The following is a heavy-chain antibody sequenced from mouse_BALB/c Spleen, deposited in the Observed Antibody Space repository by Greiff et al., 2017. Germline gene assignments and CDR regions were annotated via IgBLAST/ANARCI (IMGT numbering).Heavy chain of an antibody. CDR2: ISSGSSTI. V-gene: IGHV5-17*02. CDR3: ARSKYGKGAMDY. CDR1: GFTFSSFG. D-gene: IGHD2-10*02. Sequence: EVQGVESGGGLVQPGGSRKLSCAASGFTFSSFGMHWVRQAPEKGLEWVAYISSGSSTIYYADTVKGRFTISRDNPKNTLFLQMTSLRSEDTAMYYCARSKYGKGAMDYWGQGTSVTVSS. J-gene: IGHJ4*01.